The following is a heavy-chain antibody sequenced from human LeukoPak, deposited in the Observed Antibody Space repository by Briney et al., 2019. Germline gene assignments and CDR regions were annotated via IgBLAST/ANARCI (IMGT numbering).Heavy chain of an antibody. D-gene: IGHD3-3*01. V-gene: IGHV4-4*07. J-gene: IGHJ6*03. Sequence: SETLSRTCSVSGDSTIYNYWSWIRQPAGKGLEWIGRIFSDGKINYSPSLESRVTMSVDNAKNQFSLRLSSVTAADTAVYYCARGPGVFGRIWYMDVCGQGTTVSVSS. CDR3: ARGPGVFGRIWYMDV. CDR1: GDSTIYNY. CDR2: IFSDGKI.